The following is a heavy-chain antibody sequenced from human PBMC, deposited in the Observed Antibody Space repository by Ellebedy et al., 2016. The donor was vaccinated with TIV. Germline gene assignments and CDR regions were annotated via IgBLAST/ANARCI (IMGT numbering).Heavy chain of an antibody. CDR1: GFTFSSYS. CDR2: IVGNGRLI. D-gene: IGHD5-18*01. J-gene: IGHJ4*02. V-gene: IGHV3-21*04. Sequence: GESLKISCAASGFTFSSYSINWVRQAPGKGLEWVSGIVGNGRLIYYADSVRGRFTISRDNSKSTLDLQMNSLRAEDTAVYFCAKDRTRGYGYWVFDYWGQGTLVTVSS. CDR3: AKDRTRGYGYWVFDY.